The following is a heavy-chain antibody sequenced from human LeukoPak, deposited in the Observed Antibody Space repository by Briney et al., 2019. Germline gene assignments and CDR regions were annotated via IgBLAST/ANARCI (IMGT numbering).Heavy chain of an antibody. CDR2: ISGSGGST. CDR3: ASGSRGVTTYYYYYYYMDV. V-gene: IGHV3-23*01. J-gene: IGHJ6*03. D-gene: IGHD1-14*01. Sequence: PGGSLRLSCAASGFTFSSYAMSWVRQAPGKGLEWVSGISGSGGSTYYADSVKGRFTISRDNSKNTLYLQMNSLRAEDTAVYYCASGSRGVTTYYYYYYYMDVWGKGTTVTISS. CDR1: GFTFSSYA.